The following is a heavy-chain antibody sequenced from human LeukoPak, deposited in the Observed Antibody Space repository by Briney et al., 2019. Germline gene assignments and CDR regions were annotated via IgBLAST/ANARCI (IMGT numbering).Heavy chain of an antibody. CDR2: IKRKTDGGTA. V-gene: IGHV3-15*01. Sequence: GGSLRLSCAASGFPFSDVWVSWVRQAPGKGLEWVGRIKRKTDGGTADYAAPVKGRFTFSRDDSKNTLYLQMNSLKTEDTAVYYCTTDWYYYDSSGYYPIFWGQGTLVTVSS. CDR3: TTDWYYYDSSGYYPIF. CDR1: GFPFSDVW. D-gene: IGHD3-22*01. J-gene: IGHJ4*02.